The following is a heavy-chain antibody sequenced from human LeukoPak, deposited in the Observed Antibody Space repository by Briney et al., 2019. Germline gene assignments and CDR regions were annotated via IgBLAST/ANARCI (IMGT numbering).Heavy chain of an antibody. CDR1: GYTFTGYY. Sequence: HEASVKVSCKAPGYTFTGYYMHWVRQAPGQGLEWMGWINPNTGGTNYAQKFQGRVTMTRDTTVSTAYMELSRLTSDDTAIYYCASYPRYSSSPPFDYWGQGTLLTVSS. CDR3: ASYPRYSSSPPFDY. J-gene: IGHJ4*02. D-gene: IGHD6-19*01. CDR2: INPNTGGT. V-gene: IGHV1-2*02.